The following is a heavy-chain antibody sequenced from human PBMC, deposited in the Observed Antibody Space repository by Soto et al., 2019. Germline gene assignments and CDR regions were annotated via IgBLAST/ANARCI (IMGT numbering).Heavy chain of an antibody. CDR1: GFTVSSNY. Sequence: GGSLRLSCAASGFTVSSNYMSWVRPAPGKGLEWVSVIYSGGSTYYADSVKGRFTISRDNSKNTLYLQMNSLRAEDTAVYYCARGPGYSFSGYFDYWGQGTLVTVSS. CDR2: IYSGGST. J-gene: IGHJ4*02. CDR3: ARGPGYSFSGYFDY. V-gene: IGHV3-53*01. D-gene: IGHD5-18*01.